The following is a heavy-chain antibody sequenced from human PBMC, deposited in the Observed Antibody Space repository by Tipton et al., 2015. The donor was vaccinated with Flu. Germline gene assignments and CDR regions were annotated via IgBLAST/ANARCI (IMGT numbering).Heavy chain of an antibody. D-gene: IGHD3-22*01. Sequence: TLSLTCTVSGGSISSSSYYWGWIRQPPGKGLEGIGSIYYSGSTYYNPSLKSRVTISVDTSKNQFSLKLSSVTAADTAVYYCARGRGYYYDFDYWGQGTLVTVSS. V-gene: IGHV4-39*01. CDR3: ARGRGYYYDFDY. CDR2: IYYSGST. CDR1: GGSISSSSYY. J-gene: IGHJ4*02.